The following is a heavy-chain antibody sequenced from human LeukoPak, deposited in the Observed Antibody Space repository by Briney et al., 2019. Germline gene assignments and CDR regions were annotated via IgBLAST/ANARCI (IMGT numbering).Heavy chain of an antibody. CDR1: GFTFSSYA. CDR3: ARGRYNWNYVDYFDY. Sequence: GGSLRLSCAASGFTFSSYAMHWVRQAPGKGLEWVAVISYDGSNKYYADSVKGRFTISRDNAKNSLYLQMNSLRAEDTAVYYCARGRYNWNYVDYFDYWGQGTLVTVSS. D-gene: IGHD1-7*01. CDR2: ISYDGSNK. J-gene: IGHJ4*02. V-gene: IGHV3-30-3*01.